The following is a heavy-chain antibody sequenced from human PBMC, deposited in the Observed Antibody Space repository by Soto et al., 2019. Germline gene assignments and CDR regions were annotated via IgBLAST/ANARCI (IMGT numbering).Heavy chain of an antibody. D-gene: IGHD1-7*01. CDR3: ARDNPTGTTVGYYYMDV. J-gene: IGHJ6*03. V-gene: IGHV1-18*01. CDR1: GYTFTSYG. Sequence: QVQLVQSGAEVKKPGASVKVSCKASGYTFTSYGISWVRQAPGQGLEWMGWISAYNGNTNYAQKLQGRVTMTTDTSTSTAYMELRSLRSDDTAVYYCARDNPTGTTVGYYYMDVWGKGTTVTVSS. CDR2: ISAYNGNT.